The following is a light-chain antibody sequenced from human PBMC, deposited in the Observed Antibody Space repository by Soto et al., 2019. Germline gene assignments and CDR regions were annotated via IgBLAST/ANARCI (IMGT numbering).Light chain of an antibody. CDR2: EVS. J-gene: IGKJ1*01. CDR3: QQYGSSLWT. V-gene: IGKV3D-20*01. CDR1: QSVTSSF. Sequence: EIVFTQSPATLSLSPGERATLSCGASQSVTSSFLVWYQQKPGLAPRLLIYEVSSRATGIPDRFSGSGSGTDFTLTISRLEPEDFAVYYCQQYGSSLWTFGQGTKVDIK.